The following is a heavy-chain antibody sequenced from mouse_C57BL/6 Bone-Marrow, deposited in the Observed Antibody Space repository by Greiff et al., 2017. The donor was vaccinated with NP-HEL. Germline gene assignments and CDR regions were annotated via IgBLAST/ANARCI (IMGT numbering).Heavy chain of an antibody. CDR3: ARREYWGEGFAY. CDR1: GFSLTSYG. J-gene: IGHJ3*01. Sequence: VKLQQSGPGLVQPSQSLSITCTVSGFSLTSYGVHWVRQSPGKGLEWLGVIWSGGSTDYNAAFISRLSISKDNSKSQVFFKMNSLQADDTAIYYCARREYWGEGFAYWGQGTLVTVSA. V-gene: IGHV2-2*01. CDR2: IWSGGST. D-gene: IGHD4-1*01.